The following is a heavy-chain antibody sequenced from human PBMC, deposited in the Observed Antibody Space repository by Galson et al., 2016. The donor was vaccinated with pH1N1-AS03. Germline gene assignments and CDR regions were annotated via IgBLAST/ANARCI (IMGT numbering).Heavy chain of an antibody. Sequence: ETLSLTCSVSGASISSRSYHWVWIRQPPGKGLEWIGIVDYNVGTYYNPSLKSRVTIPADTSDNRFSLKLTSVTAADTAIYYWATYMAGEGGRGYWGPGTLVTVAS. D-gene: IGHD3-16*01. CDR2: VDYNVGT. CDR1: GASISSRSYH. V-gene: IGHV4-39*02. J-gene: IGHJ4*02. CDR3: ATYMAGEGGRGY.